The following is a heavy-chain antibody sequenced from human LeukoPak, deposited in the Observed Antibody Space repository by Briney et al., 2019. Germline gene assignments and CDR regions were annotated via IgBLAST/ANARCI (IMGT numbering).Heavy chain of an antibody. D-gene: IGHD1-26*01. J-gene: IGHJ4*02. CDR3: ARALMGALHQAFDY. Sequence: PGGSLRLSCAASGFPFSYYNMNWVRQAPGKGLEWVSFITSSTTTIYYADSVKGRFTISRDNAKNSLYLQMNSLRAEDTAVYYCARALMGALHQAFDYWGQGTLVTVSS. CDR1: GFPFSYYN. CDR2: ITSSTTTI. V-gene: IGHV3-48*04.